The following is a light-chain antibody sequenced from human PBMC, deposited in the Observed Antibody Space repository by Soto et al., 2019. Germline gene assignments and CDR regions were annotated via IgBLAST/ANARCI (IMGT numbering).Light chain of an antibody. J-gene: IGKJ1*01. CDR1: QSVSSSY. CDR2: GAS. V-gene: IGKV3-20*01. Sequence: EIVLTQSPATLSLSPGERATPSCRASQSVSSSYLAWYQQKPGQAPRLLIYGASSRATGIPDRFSGSGSGTDFTLTISRLEPEDFAVYYCQQYGSSRTFGQGTKVDIK. CDR3: QQYGSSRT.